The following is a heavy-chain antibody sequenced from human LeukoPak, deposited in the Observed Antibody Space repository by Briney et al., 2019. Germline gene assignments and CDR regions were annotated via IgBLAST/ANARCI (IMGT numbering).Heavy chain of an antibody. J-gene: IGHJ4*02. V-gene: IGHV3-13*04. CDR3: VRAAMPYIINGRRFDY. CDR2: SGTVGDT. D-gene: IGHD2-2*01. CDR1: GFTSSAYD. Sequence: GGSLRLSCAASGFTSSAYDMHWVRHITGGGLEWVSTSGTVGDTFYSDSVKGRFTISRENAKNSVHLQMNSLRVEDSAIYFCVRAAMPYIINGRRFDYWGQGTLVTVSS.